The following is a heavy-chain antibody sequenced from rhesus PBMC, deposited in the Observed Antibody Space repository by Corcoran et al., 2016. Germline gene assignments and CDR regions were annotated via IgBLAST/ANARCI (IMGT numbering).Heavy chain of an antibody. Sequence: QVTLKESGPALVKPTQTLTPTCTFPGFSLSTSGLRVRWIRQPPGKALEWLARIYWDDDKYYSTSLKSRLTISKDTSKNQVVLTMTNMDPVDTATYYCARSGQRLIFDYWGQGVLVTVSS. J-gene: IGHJ4*01. D-gene: IGHD6-31*01. CDR3: ARSGQRLIFDY. CDR2: IYWDDDK. CDR1: GFSLSTSGLR. V-gene: IGHV2S2*01.